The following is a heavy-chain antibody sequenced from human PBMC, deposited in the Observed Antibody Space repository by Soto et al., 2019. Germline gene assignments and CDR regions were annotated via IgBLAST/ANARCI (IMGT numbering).Heavy chain of an antibody. CDR1: GFIFSSYE. J-gene: IGHJ4*02. V-gene: IGHV3-48*03. CDR3: AREVDYYDSSGYYSAFDY. Sequence: PGGSLRLSCAASGFIFSSYEMNWVRQAPGKGLEWVSSISGSGSTIYYADSVRGRFTISRDNAKNSLYLQMNSLRAEDTSVYHCAREVDYYDSSGYYSAFDYWGQGTLVTVSS. CDR2: ISGSGSTI. D-gene: IGHD3-22*01.